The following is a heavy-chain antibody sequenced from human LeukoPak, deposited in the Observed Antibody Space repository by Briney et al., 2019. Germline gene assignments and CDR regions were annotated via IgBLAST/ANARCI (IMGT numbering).Heavy chain of an antibody. CDR2: IYYSGST. CDR1: GGSISSSSYY. D-gene: IGHD4-17*01. J-gene: IGHJ6*04. Sequence: SETLSLTCTVSGGSISSSSYYWGWIRQPRGKGLEWIGSIYYSGSTYYNPSLKSRVTISVDTSKNQFSLKLSSVTAADTAVHYCARHVSPYGDPGFLDVWGKGTTVTVSS. CDR3: ARHVSPYGDPGFLDV. V-gene: IGHV4-39*01.